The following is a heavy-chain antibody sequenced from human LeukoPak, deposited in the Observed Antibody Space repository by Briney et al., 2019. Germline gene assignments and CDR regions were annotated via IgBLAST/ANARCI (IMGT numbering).Heavy chain of an antibody. Sequence: ASVKVSCKASGGTFSSYAISWVRQAPGQGLEYMGWINTITGNPTYAQDLTGRLVFSLDTSVSTAYLQISSLKAEDTAVYYCARSSSLVAARDLWGQGTLVTVSS. CDR2: INTITGNP. CDR3: ARSSSLVAARDL. V-gene: IGHV7-4-1*02. J-gene: IGHJ4*02. CDR1: GGTFSSYA. D-gene: IGHD5-12*01.